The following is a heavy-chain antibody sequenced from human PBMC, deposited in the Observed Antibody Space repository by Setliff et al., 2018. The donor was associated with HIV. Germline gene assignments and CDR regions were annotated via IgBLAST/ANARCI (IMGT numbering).Heavy chain of an antibody. Sequence: GASVKVSCKASGFTFKDYYMHWVQQAPGKGLEWMGRLDPEDGETIYAEKFLGRVTISTDMSTDIVFMEVNNLRSEDTAVYFCARVGSSPPEYFDYWSQGTLVTVSS. CDR2: LDPEDGET. V-gene: IGHV1-69-2*01. J-gene: IGHJ4*01. D-gene: IGHD1-26*01. CDR1: GFTFKDYY. CDR3: ARVGSSPPEYFDY.